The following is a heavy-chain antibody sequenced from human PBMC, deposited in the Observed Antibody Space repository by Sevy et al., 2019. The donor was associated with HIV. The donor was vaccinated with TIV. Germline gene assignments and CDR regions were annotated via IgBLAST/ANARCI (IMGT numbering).Heavy chain of an antibody. D-gene: IGHD2-8*01. V-gene: IGHV3-23*01. CDR1: GFAFHEYS. CDR2: LSFGCGKI. Sequence: GGSLRLSCAASGFAFHEYSMSWIRQAPGKGLEWVATLSFGCGKINYADSVKGRFTISRDNSKNSFYLQMDNLRVEDTALYCCAREGCSRPHDYWGQGTRVTVSS. J-gene: IGHJ4*02. CDR3: AREGCSRPHDY.